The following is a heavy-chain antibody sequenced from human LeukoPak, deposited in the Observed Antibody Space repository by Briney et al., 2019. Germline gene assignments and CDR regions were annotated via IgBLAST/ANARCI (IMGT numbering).Heavy chain of an antibody. D-gene: IGHD6-13*01. V-gene: IGHV4-34*01. CDR3: ARRGHSSSWYFKNWLDP. J-gene: IGHJ5*02. CDR2: INHSGST. CDR1: GGSFSGYY. Sequence: SETLSLTCAVYGGSFSGYYWSWIRQPPGKGLEWIGEINHSGSTNYNPSLKSRVTISVDTSKNQFSLKLSSVTAADTAVYYCARRGHSSSWYFKNWLDPWGQGTLVTVSS.